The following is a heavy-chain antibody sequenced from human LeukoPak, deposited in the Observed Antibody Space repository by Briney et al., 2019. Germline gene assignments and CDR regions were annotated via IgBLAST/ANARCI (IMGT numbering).Heavy chain of an antibody. CDR3: AKDRGRYYDSSGYYWGYYFDS. J-gene: IGHJ4*02. V-gene: IGHV3-23*01. D-gene: IGHD3-22*01. Sequence: GGSLRPSCAASGFTFSTYAVNWVRQAPGKGLEWVSSISGSGGSTYYADSVKGRFTISRDNSKSTLYLQMSSLRAEDTAVYYCAKDRGRYYDSSGYYWGYYFDSWGQGILVTVST. CDR2: ISGSGGST. CDR1: GFTFSTYA.